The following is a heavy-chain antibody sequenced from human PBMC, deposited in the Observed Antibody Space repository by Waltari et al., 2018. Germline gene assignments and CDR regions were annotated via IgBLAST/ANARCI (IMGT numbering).Heavy chain of an antibody. Sequence: QVQLVESGGGVVQPGRSLRLCCVASGFLFSNYGMHWGRQAPGKGLEWVAVRWYDGSNKYYADSVKGRFTISRDNSKNTLYLQMNSLRAEDTAVFYCARGRYQHDYYYYGMDVWGQGTTVTVSS. D-gene: IGHD2-2*01. CDR1: GFLFSNYG. CDR3: ARGRYQHDYYYYGMDV. CDR2: RWYDGSNK. J-gene: IGHJ6*02. V-gene: IGHV3-33*01.